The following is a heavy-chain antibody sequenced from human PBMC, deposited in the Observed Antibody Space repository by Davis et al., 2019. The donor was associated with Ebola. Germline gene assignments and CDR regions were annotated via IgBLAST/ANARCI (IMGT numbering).Heavy chain of an antibody. CDR1: GFTFSSYG. D-gene: IGHD2-15*01. CDR2: IWYDGSNK. V-gene: IGHV3-33*01. Sequence: GESLKISCAASGFTFSSYGMHWVRQAPGKGLEWVAVIWYDGSNKYYADSVKGRFTISRDNAKNSLYLQMNSLRDEDTAVYYCARDPLYCSGGSCYRRHYYYGMDVWGQGTTVTVSS. CDR3: ARDPLYCSGGSCYRRHYYYGMDV. J-gene: IGHJ6*02.